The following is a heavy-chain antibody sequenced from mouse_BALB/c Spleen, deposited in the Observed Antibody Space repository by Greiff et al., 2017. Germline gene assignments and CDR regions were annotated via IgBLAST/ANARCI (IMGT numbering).Heavy chain of an antibody. Sequence: VQLKQSGTVLARPGASVKMSCKASGYTFTSYWMHWVKQRPGQGLEWIGAIYPGNSDTSYNQKFKGKAKLTAVTSTSTAYMELSSLTNEDSAVYYCTSSRSTMITTGFAYWGQGTLVTVSA. D-gene: IGHD2-4*01. CDR1: GYTFTSYW. J-gene: IGHJ3*01. V-gene: IGHV1-5*01. CDR3: TSSRSTMITTGFAY. CDR2: IYPGNSDT.